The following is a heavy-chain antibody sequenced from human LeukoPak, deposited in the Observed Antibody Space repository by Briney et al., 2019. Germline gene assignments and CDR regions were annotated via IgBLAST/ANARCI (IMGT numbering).Heavy chain of an antibody. CDR1: GGSISGSSYY. Sequence: SETLSLTCTVSGGSISGSSYYWGWIRQPPGKGLEWIGSIYYSGSTYYNPSLKSRVTISVDTSKNQFSLKLSSVTAADTAVYYCARVGGLRFFDYWGQGTLVTVSS. D-gene: IGHD3-3*01. V-gene: IGHV4-39*07. CDR3: ARVGGLRFFDY. J-gene: IGHJ4*02. CDR2: IYYSGST.